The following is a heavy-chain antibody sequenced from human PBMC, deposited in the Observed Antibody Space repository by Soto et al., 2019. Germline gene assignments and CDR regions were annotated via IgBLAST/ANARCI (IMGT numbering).Heavy chain of an antibody. D-gene: IGHD6-19*01. CDR2: IYHSGST. J-gene: IGHJ3*02. V-gene: IGHV4-59*08. Sequence: PSEILSLTCTVSGGSISRYYWSWIRQPPGKGLEWIGYIYHSGSTYYNPTLKSRVTISVDTSENQFSLKLSSVTAADAAVYYCARLAVAGTNAFDIWGQGTMVTVSS. CDR3: ARLAVAGTNAFDI. CDR1: GGSISRYY.